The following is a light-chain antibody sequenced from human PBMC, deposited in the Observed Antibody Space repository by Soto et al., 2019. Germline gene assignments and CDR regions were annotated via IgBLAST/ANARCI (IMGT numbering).Light chain of an antibody. CDR1: SSDVGAYNY. V-gene: IGLV2-8*01. Sequence: QSALTQPPSASGSPGQSVTISCTGTSSDVGAYNYVSWYQQHAGKAPKLVIYEVTKRPSGVPDRFSGSKSANTASLTVSGHQAEDEADYYCSSCASSNTWVFGGGTKVTVL. CDR3: SSCASSNTWV. J-gene: IGLJ3*02. CDR2: EVT.